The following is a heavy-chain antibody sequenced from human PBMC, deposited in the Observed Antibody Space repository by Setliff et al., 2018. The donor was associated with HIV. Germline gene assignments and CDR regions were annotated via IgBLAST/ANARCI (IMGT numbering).Heavy chain of an antibody. CDR2: IYYGGTT. V-gene: IGHV4-39*07. D-gene: IGHD3-22*01. CDR3: ARDRYYYDSSGYSGAFDI. CDR1: GGSISSTSYY. Sequence: PSETLSLTCTVSGGSISSTSYYWGWIRQPPGKGLEWIGSIYYGGTTYYNPSLKSRVTISVDKSKNQFSLKLSSVTAADTAVYYCARDRYYYDSSGYSGAFDIWGQGTMVTVSS. J-gene: IGHJ3*02.